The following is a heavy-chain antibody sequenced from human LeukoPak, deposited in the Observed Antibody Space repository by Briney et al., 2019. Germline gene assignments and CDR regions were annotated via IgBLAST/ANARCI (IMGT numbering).Heavy chain of an antibody. V-gene: IGHV1-2*02. D-gene: IGHD3-10*01. CDR3: ARGELLLWFGELGDYFDY. J-gene: IGHJ4*02. Sequence: ASVKVSCKASGYTFTGYYMHWVRQAPGQGLEWMGWINPNSGGTNYAQRFQGRVTMTRDTSISTAYMELSRLRSDDTAVYYCARGELLLWFGELGDYFDYWGQGTLVTVSS. CDR1: GYTFTGYY. CDR2: INPNSGGT.